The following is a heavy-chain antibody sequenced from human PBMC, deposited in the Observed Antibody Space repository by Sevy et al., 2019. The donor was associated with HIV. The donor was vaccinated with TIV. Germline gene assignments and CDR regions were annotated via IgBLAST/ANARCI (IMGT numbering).Heavy chain of an antibody. D-gene: IGHD2-2*01. CDR2: INHSGSA. Sequence: LRLSCAVYGGSFSGYYWSWIRQPPGKGLEWVGEINHSGSANYNPSLKSRVTISVDTSDNQFSLKLSSVTAADTAVYYCARHCSGSSCSHAFDIWGQGTMVTVSS. CDR1: GGSFSGYY. CDR3: ARHCSGSSCSHAFDI. J-gene: IGHJ3*02. V-gene: IGHV4-34*01.